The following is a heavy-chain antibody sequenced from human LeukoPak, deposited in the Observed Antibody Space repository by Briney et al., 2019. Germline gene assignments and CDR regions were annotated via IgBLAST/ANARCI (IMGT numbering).Heavy chain of an antibody. J-gene: IGHJ5*02. Sequence: GGSLRLSCAASGSTFSTYWMSWVRQAPGKGLEWVANIKKDGSEKYYVDSVKGRFTISRDNAKNSLYLQMNSLRAEDTAVYYCARDGQIWAQNWFDPWGQGTLVTVSS. CDR2: IKKDGSEK. CDR3: ARDGQIWAQNWFDP. D-gene: IGHD5-18*01. CDR1: GSTFSTYW. V-gene: IGHV3-7*01.